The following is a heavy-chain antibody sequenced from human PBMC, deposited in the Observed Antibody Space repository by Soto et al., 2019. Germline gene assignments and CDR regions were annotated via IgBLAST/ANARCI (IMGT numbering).Heavy chain of an antibody. J-gene: IGHJ4*02. CDR1: GGPFNTFG. CDR2: IIPKDGTT. D-gene: IGHD2-2*02. CDR3: ARTRQRIPVFDVDY. Sequence: QVQLLQSGAEVTKPGSSVKVSCKASGGPFNTFGISWVRQAPGQGLEWMGGIIPKDGTTNYARRFQGRVTITADESTTTAYLEVSSLRHDDTAIYYCARTRQRIPVFDVDYWGQGTPISVTS. V-gene: IGHV1-69*01.